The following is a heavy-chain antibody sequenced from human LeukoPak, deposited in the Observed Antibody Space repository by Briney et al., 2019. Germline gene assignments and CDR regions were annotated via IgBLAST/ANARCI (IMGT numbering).Heavy chain of an antibody. J-gene: IGHJ4*02. CDR3: ARGGGGFVY. Sequence: GASVKVSCKASGYTFTNYYVYWVRQAPGQGLEWMGIIDPSGGSTSYAQEFQGRVTMTRDTSTTTVYMELSSLRSEDTAVYYCARGGGGFVYWGQGTLVTVSS. D-gene: IGHD4-23*01. V-gene: IGHV1-46*01. CDR2: IDPSGGST. CDR1: GYTFTNYY.